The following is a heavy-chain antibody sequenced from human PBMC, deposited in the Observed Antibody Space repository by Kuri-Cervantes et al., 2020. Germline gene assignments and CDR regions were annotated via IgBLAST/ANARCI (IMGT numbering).Heavy chain of an antibody. CDR3: ARDPVRGGDYDH. Sequence: GESLKISCAASGFTFSSYSMNWVRQAPGKGLEWVAFIHYDGINKYYVDSVKGRFTISRDNAQNSLYLQMNSLRAEDTAVYYCARDPVRGGDYDHWGQGTLVTVSS. CDR2: IHYDGINK. CDR1: GFTFSSYS. J-gene: IGHJ4*02. V-gene: IGHV3-30*02. D-gene: IGHD3-10*01.